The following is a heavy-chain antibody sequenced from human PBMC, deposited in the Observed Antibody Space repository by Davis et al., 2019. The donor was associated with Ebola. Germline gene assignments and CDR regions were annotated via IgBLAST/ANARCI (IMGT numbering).Heavy chain of an antibody. V-gene: IGHV4-34*01. CDR3: ARGCRSLGKDAFDI. CDR1: GGSFSGYY. CDR2: IYYSGST. Sequence: MPSETLSLTCAVYGGSFSGYYWSWIRQPPGKGLEWIGYIYYSGSTYYNPSLKSRVTISVDTSKNQFSLKLSSVTAADTAVYYCARGCRSLGKDAFDIWGQGTMVTVSS. D-gene: IGHD7-27*01. J-gene: IGHJ3*02.